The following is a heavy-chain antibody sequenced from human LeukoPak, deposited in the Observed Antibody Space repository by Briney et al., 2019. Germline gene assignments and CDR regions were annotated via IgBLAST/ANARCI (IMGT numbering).Heavy chain of an antibody. CDR1: GASISSYY. V-gene: IGHV4-59*08. CDR3: ARRGNSWNDFDS. J-gene: IGHJ4*02. CDR2: VHYSGRT. Sequence: PSETLSLTCSVSGASISSYYWSWIRQPPGKGLEWIAYVHYSGRTNYNPSLKSRGSISVDTSKKQFSLNLSSVTAADTAVYYCARRGNSWNDFDSWGQGTLVTVSS. D-gene: IGHD6-13*01.